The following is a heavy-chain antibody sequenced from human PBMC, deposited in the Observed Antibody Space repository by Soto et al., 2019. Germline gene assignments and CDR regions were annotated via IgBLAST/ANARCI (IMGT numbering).Heavy chain of an antibody. CDR2: ISAYKGNT. CDR1: GYTFTNYG. CDR3: ASRSGQLPYYFDY. Sequence: ASVKVSCKASGYTFTNYGISWVRHAPGQGLEWMGWISAYKGNTNHAQKLQGRATMTRDTSTSTAYMELRSLRSDDTAVYYCASRSGQLPYYFDYWGQGTLVTVSS. J-gene: IGHJ4*02. V-gene: IGHV1-18*01. D-gene: IGHD6-6*01.